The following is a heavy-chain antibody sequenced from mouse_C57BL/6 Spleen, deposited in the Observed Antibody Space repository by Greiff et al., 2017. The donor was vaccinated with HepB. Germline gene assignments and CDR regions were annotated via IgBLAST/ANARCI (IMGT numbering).Heavy chain of an antibody. CDR2: IDPSDSYT. Sequence: VQLQQPGAELVRPGTSVKLSCKASGYTFTSYWMHWVKQRPGQGLEWIGVIDPSDSYTNYNQKFKGKATLTVDTSSSTAYMQLSSLTSEDSAVYYCARGDYGSSDDGYWGQGTTLTVSS. V-gene: IGHV1-59*01. CDR1: GYTFTSYW. CDR3: ARGDYGSSDDGY. D-gene: IGHD1-1*01. J-gene: IGHJ2*01.